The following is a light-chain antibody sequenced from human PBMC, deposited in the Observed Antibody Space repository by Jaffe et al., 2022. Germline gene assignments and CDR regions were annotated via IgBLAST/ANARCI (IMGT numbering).Light chain of an antibody. J-gene: IGLJ2*01. CDR1: SSNIGNNY. CDR3: GTWDTSLINGNVI. V-gene: IGLV1-51*02. Sequence: QSVLTQPPSVSAAPGQKVTISCSGSSSNIGNNYISWYQQLPGTAPKLLIYENNKRPSGIPDRFSGSKSGTSATLGITGLQTGDEADYYCGTWDTSLINGNVIFGGGTKVTVL. CDR2: ENN.